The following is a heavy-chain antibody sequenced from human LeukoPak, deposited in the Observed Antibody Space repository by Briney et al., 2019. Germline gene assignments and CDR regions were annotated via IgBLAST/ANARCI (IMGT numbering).Heavy chain of an antibody. D-gene: IGHD1-14*01. J-gene: IGHJ4*02. CDR3: AREPELAYYFDY. V-gene: IGHV3-30*03. CDR2: ISYDGSNE. CDR1: GFTFSTYG. Sequence: GGSLRLSCAASGFTFSTYGMHWVRQAPGKGLEWVAVISYDGSNEYYADSVKGRFTISRDNSKNTLYLQMNSLRAEDTAVYYCAREPELAYYFDYWGQGTLVTVSS.